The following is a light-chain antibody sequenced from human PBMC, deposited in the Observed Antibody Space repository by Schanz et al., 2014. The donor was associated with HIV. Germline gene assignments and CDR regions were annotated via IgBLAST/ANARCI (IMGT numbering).Light chain of an antibody. V-gene: IGKV3-20*01. Sequence: EIVLTQSPGSLSLSPGERGTLSCRASQSISSSLLAWYQKKPGQAPTLLIYAASSRASGVPDRFSGSGSGADFTLTISRLEPEDFAVYYCQQYGNSPFTFGPGTKVDIK. CDR1: QSISSSL. CDR3: QQYGNSPFT. CDR2: AAS. J-gene: IGKJ3*01.